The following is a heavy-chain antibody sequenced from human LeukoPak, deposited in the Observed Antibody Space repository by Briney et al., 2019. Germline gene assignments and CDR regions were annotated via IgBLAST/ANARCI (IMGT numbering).Heavy chain of an antibody. V-gene: IGHV3-15*01. CDR2: IKSKTAGGTT. J-gene: IGHJ4*02. CDR1: GFTFSNAW. Sequence: GGSLRLSCAASGFTFSNAWMSWVRQAPGKGLEWVGRIKSKTAGGTTDYAAPVKGRFTISRDDSKNTLYLQMNSLKTEDTAVYYCARDCTVDGYNPFDYWGQGTLVTVSS. CDR3: ARDCTVDGYNPFDY. D-gene: IGHD5-24*01.